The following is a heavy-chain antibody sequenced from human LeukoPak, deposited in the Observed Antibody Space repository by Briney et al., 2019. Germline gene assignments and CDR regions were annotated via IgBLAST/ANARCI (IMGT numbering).Heavy chain of an antibody. CDR2: INHSGST. CDR3: ARGSVLYSSSPDY. V-gene: IGHV4-34*01. J-gene: IGHJ4*02. CDR1: GGSFSGYY. Sequence: SQTLSLTCAVYGGSFSGYYWSWIRQPPGKGLEWIGEINHSGSTNYNPSLKSRVTISLDPSKSTFPLKLNSVTVADTAVYYCARGSVLYSSSPDYWGQGTLVTVSS. D-gene: IGHD6-13*01.